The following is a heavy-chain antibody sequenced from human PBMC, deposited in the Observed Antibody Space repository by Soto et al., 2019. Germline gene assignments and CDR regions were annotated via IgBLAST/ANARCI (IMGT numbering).Heavy chain of an antibody. V-gene: IGHV4-39*07. CDR2: TYHSGST. J-gene: IGHJ4*02. Sequence: SETLSLTCTVSGGSISSSSYYWDWIRQPPEKGLEWIAETYHSGSTYYNPSLKSRVTLSRDTSKNQFSLNLSSVTAADTAVYYCARAYCLSTTCYFDYWGQGTLVTVSS. CDR3: ARAYCLSTTCYFDY. CDR1: GGSISSSSYY. D-gene: IGHD2-2*01.